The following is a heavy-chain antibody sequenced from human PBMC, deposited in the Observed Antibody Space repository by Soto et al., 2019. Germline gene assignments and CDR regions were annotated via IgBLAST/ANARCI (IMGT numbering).Heavy chain of an antibody. J-gene: IGHJ5*02. CDR2: IYYSGST. Sequence: SETLSLTCTVSGGSIGSGGYYWSWIRQHPGKGLEWIGYIYYSGSTYYNPSLKSRVTISVDTSKNQFSLKLSSVTAADTAVYYCARAGITMVREFDPWGQGTLVTVPQ. CDR1: GGSIGSGGYY. V-gene: IGHV4-31*03. D-gene: IGHD3-10*01. CDR3: ARAGITMVREFDP.